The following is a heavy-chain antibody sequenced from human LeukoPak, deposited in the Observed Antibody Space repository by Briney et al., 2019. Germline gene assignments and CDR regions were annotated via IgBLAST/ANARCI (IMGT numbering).Heavy chain of an antibody. CDR2: INDDGTNT. CDR3: ARGNTTSYDVWTGYYWFGGYFDF. V-gene: IGHV3-43*02. D-gene: IGHD3-3*01. Sequence: PGGSLRLSCAASGFTFGDYAMHWVRQVPGRAPEWVSLINDDGTNTYYADSVKGRLTISRDNGKNSLFLQMDGLRTEDTALYFCARGNTTSYDVWTGYYWFGGYFDFWGQGTQVTVSS. CDR1: GFTFGDYA. J-gene: IGHJ4*02.